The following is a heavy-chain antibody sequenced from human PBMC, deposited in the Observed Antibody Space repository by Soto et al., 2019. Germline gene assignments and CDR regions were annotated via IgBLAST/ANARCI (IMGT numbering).Heavy chain of an antibody. D-gene: IGHD3-22*01. J-gene: IGHJ6*02. CDR3: ARRGYYYDSSGYYLDNYYYGMDV. Sequence: GESLKISCKGSGYSFTSYWISWVRQMPGKGLEWMGRIDPSDSYTNYSPSFQGHVTISADKSISTAYLQWSSLKASDTAMYYCARRGYYYDSSGYYLDNYYYGMDVWGQGTTVTVS. V-gene: IGHV5-10-1*01. CDR1: GYSFTSYW. CDR2: IDPSDSYT.